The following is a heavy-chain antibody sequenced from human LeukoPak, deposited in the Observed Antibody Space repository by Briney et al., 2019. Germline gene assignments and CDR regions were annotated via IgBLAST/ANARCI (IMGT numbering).Heavy chain of an antibody. CDR3: ARREKFDYGLRY. J-gene: IGHJ4*02. Sequence: SETLSLTCTVSGGSISYYYWSWIRQPPGKGLEWIGYIYYSGSTNYNPSLKSRVTISVDTSKNQFSLKLSSVTAADTAVYYCARREKFDYGLRYWGQGTLVTVSS. D-gene: IGHD4-17*01. V-gene: IGHV4-59*08. CDR1: GGSISYYY. CDR2: IYYSGST.